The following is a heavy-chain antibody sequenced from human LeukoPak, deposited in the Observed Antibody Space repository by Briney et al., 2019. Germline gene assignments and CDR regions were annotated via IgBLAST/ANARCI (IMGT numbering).Heavy chain of an antibody. J-gene: IGHJ4*02. D-gene: IGHD6-19*01. CDR2: ISSSSSTI. CDR3: ARDLGKSGWSTFDY. V-gene: IGHV3-48*01. Sequence: GRSLRLSCAASGLTSISDSMNWVRQAPGKGLGWVSYISSSSSTIYYADSVKGRFTISRDNAKNSLYLQMNSLRAEDTAVYYCARDLGKSGWSTFDYWGQGTLVTVSS. CDR1: GLTSISDS.